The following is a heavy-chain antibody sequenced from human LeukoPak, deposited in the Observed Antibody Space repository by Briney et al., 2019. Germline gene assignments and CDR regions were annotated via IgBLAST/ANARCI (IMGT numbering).Heavy chain of an antibody. J-gene: IGHJ4*02. CDR1: GGSISTDNYY. CDR2: ILHTGST. Sequence: SETLSLTCTVSGGSISTDNYYWSWIRQPPGKGLEWIAYILHTGSTYYNPSLRSRVTISVDASKNQFSLKLSSVTAADTAVYYCARAVGGYHFDYWGQGTLVTGS. D-gene: IGHD3-16*01. CDR3: ARAVGGYHFDY. V-gene: IGHV4-30-4*01.